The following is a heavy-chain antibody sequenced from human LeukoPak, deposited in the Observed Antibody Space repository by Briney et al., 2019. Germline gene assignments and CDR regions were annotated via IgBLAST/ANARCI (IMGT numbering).Heavy chain of an antibody. D-gene: IGHD3-3*01. V-gene: IGHV3-23*01. Sequence: GGSLRLSCAASGFTFSSYAMNWVRQAPGKGLQWVSSISDSGDSTYYADSVKGRFTISRDNSKNTLYLQMNSLRAEDTAVYYCAKDRDSITIFGVVTTYYYYYYMDVWGKGTTVTVSS. CDR3: AKDRDSITIFGVVTTYYYYYYMDV. CDR1: GFTFSSYA. CDR2: ISDSGDST. J-gene: IGHJ6*03.